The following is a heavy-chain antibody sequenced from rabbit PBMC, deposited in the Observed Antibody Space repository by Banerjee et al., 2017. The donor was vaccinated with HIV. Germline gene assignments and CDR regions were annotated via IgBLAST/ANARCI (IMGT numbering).Heavy chain of an antibody. CDR1: GFSLSSNYW. D-gene: IGHD2-1*01. CDR2: INTSSGNT. J-gene: IGHJ3*01. Sequence: LQESGGGLFQPGGSLALTCKASGFSLSSNYWICWVRQAPGKGLEWIACINTSSGNTVYASWAKGRFTISKTSSTTVTLQMTSLTAADTATYFCAREESDGGGHLKMWGQGTLVTVS. V-gene: IGHV1S45*01. CDR3: AREESDGGGHLKM.